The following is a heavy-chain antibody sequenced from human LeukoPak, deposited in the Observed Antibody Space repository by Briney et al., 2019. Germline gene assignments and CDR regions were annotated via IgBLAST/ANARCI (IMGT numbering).Heavy chain of an antibody. CDR1: GYTFTSYG. Sequence: ASVKVSCKASGYTFTSYGISWVRQAPGQGLEWMGRISAYNGNTNYAQKLQGRVTMTTDTSTSTAYMELRSLRSDDTAVYYCARHFAYSSSSYFDYWGQGSLVTVS. V-gene: IGHV1-18*01. J-gene: IGHJ4*02. D-gene: IGHD6-6*01. CDR2: ISAYNGNT. CDR3: ARHFAYSSSSYFDY.